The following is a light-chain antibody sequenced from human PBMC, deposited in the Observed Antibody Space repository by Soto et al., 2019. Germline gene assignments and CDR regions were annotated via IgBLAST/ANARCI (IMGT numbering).Light chain of an antibody. V-gene: IGLV3-21*02. CDR1: NIGKKS. J-gene: IGLJ2*01. CDR3: QVWDSSNDVV. Sequence: SYELTQPPSVPVAPGQTARITCGGNNIGKKSVHWYQQKSGQAPVLVVYDDTDRPSGIPERFSGSKSGNTATLTISRVEAGDEADYYCQVWDSSNDVVFGGGTKLTVL. CDR2: DDT.